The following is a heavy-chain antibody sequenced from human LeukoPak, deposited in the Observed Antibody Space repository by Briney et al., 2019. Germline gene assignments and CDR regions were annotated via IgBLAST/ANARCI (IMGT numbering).Heavy chain of an antibody. Sequence: SETLSLTCTVSGGSLSNYYWSWIRQPAGKGLEWIGRIHTSRDTNYNPSLKSRVTISVDTSKNQFSLKLSSVTAADTAVYYCARGDYYDSSGYYVRAFDIWGQGTMVTVSS. CDR1: GGSLSNYY. D-gene: IGHD3-22*01. CDR3: ARGDYYDSSGYYVRAFDI. J-gene: IGHJ3*02. CDR2: IHTSRDT. V-gene: IGHV4-4*07.